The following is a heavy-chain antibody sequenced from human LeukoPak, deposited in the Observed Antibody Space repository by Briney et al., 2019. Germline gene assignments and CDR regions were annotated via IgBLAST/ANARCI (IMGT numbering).Heavy chain of an antibody. J-gene: IGHJ4*02. CDR3: AKLILTGYFGFDY. CDR1: GYSISSGYY. D-gene: IGHD3-9*01. Sequence: SETLSLTCTVSGYSISSGYYWGWIRQPPGKGLEWIGNIYHTGSTYSNPSLKSRVTISVDTSKNQFSLKLTSVTAEDTAVYYCAKLILTGYFGFDYWGQGTLVTVSS. CDR2: IYHTGST. V-gene: IGHV4-38-2*02.